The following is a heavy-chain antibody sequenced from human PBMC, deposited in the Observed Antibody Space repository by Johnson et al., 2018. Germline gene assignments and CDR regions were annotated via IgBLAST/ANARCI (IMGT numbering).Heavy chain of an antibody. Sequence: VRLQESGGGSVQPRGSLRLSCAASGISFSNNWMHWVRQAPGKGLVWVSQINSDGSGTNCADFVQGRFTISRDNAEKTVYLQMNSLRADDTAVYYCARDMGYSMDVWGQGTTVTVSS. CDR3: ARDMGYSMDV. CDR2: INSDGSGT. D-gene: IGHD2-15*01. CDR1: GISFSNNW. V-gene: IGHV3-74*01. J-gene: IGHJ6*02.